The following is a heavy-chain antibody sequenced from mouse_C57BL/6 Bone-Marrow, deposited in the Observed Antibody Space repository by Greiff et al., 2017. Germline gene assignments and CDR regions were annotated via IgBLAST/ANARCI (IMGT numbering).Heavy chain of an antibody. D-gene: IGHD4-1*01. Sequence: QVQLQQSGAELVKPGASVKMSCKASGYTFTSYWITWVKQRPGQGLEWIGDIYPTSGRTNYNETFKSKAILTVDTSANTAYMQLSSRTSEDTAVFYCARSGPLGRSFDYWGQGTTLTVSS. CDR1: GYTFTSYW. J-gene: IGHJ2*01. V-gene: IGHV1-55*01. CDR2: IYPTSGRT. CDR3: ARSGPLGRSFDY.